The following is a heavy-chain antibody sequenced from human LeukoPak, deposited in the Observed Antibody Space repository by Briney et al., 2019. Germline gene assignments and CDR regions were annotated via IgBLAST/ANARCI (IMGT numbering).Heavy chain of an antibody. V-gene: IGHV3-15*01. D-gene: IGHD1-26*01. Sequence: GGSLRLSCAASGFTFSNARMSWVRQAPGKGLEWVGRIKSKTDGGTTDYAAPVKGRFTISRDDSKNTLYLQMNSLKTEDTAVYYCTTLVGATRGFDYWGQGTLVTVSS. CDR3: TTLVGATRGFDY. CDR1: GFTFSNAR. CDR2: IKSKTDGGTT. J-gene: IGHJ4*02.